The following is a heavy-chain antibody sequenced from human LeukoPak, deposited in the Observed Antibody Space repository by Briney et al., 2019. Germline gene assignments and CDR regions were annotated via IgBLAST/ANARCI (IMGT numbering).Heavy chain of an antibody. CDR3: ATDAGHWFDP. Sequence: GGSLRLSCAASGFTFSSYGMHWVRQAPGKGLEWVAVISYDGNNKYYADSVKGRFTISRDNSKNTLFLQMNSLRAEDTAVYYCATDAGHWFDPWGQGTLVTVSS. J-gene: IGHJ5*02. V-gene: IGHV3-30*03. CDR1: GFTFSSYG. CDR2: ISYDGNNK.